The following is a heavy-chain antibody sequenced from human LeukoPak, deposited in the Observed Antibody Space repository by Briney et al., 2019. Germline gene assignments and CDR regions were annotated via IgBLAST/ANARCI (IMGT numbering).Heavy chain of an antibody. CDR1: GFTFSSYA. D-gene: IGHD6-13*01. CDR3: AKTRPLDSSSWSHGDY. J-gene: IGHJ4*02. V-gene: IGHV3-23*01. CDR2: ISGSGDST. Sequence: GRFLRLSCAASGFTFSSYAMSWVRQAPGKGLEWVSAISGSGDSTYYGDSVKGRFTISRDNSKNTPYLQMNSLRAEDTAVYYCAKTRPLDSSSWSHGDYWGQGTLVTVSS.